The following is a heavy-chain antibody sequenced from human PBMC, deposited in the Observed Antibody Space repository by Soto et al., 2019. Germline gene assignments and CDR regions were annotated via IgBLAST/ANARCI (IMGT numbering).Heavy chain of an antibody. J-gene: IGHJ3*01. CDR1: GYNFPTSW. Sequence: GESLKISGKGSGYNFPTSWIAWVRQLSGKGLEWMGCIYPGDSDARYTPSFQGQVTISADKSISTAYLQWGSLKASDTAMYYCASLGYTAAFKFWGQGTTVTVSS. CDR3: ASLGYTAAFKF. D-gene: IGHD1-1*01. CDR2: IYPGDSDA. V-gene: IGHV5-51*01.